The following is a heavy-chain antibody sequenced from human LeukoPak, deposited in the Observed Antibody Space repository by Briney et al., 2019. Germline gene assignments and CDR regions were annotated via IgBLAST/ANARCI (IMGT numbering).Heavy chain of an antibody. D-gene: IGHD3/OR15-3a*01. J-gene: IGHJ6*03. CDR3: AKRGLVGSPYYYYYMDV. V-gene: IGHV3-23*01. Sequence: PGGSLRLSCAASGFTFTNYGMTWVRQAPGEGLEWVSTISGSGGTTYYADSVKGRFTISRDNSKNTLYLQMNSLTAEDTAVYYCAKRGLVGSPYYYYYMDVWGKGTTVTISS. CDR2: ISGSGGTT. CDR1: GFTFTNYG.